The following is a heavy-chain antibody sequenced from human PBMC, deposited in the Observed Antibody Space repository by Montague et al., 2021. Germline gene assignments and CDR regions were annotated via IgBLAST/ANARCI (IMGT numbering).Heavy chain of an antibody. D-gene: IGHD6-13*01. J-gene: IGHJ5*02. V-gene: IGHV4-39*07. Sequence: SETLSLTCTVSGASITSNIYYWGWIRQSPGKGLEWIGCLYFSGNSFYQPSLKSRITMAVDTSKNQFSLNLSSVTAADTAIYYCARVFSSWYVGCVDPWGQGTLATVSS. CDR1: GASITSNIYY. CDR2: LYFSGNS. CDR3: ARVFSSWYVGCVDP.